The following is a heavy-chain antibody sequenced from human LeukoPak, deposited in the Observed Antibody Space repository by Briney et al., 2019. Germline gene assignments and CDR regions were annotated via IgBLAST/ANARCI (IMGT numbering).Heavy chain of an antibody. V-gene: IGHV1-3*01. CDR3: ARDLLDSDYYGMDV. CDR1: GCTFTSYA. D-gene: IGHD3/OR15-3a*01. CDR2: INAGNGNT. J-gene: IGHJ6*02. Sequence: ASVKVSCKASGCTFTSYAMHWVRQAPGQRLEWMGWINAGNGNTKYSQKFQGRVTITRDTSASTAYMELSSLRSEDTAVYYCARDLLDSDYYGMDVWGQGTTVTVSS.